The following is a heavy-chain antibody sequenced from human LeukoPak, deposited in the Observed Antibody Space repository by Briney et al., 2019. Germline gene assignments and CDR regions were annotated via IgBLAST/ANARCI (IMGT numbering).Heavy chain of an antibody. CDR1: GGSISSYY. D-gene: IGHD4-17*01. J-gene: IGHJ4*02. CDR2: IYTSGST. V-gene: IGHV4-4*07. CDR3: AREAVTTGCFDC. Sequence: SETPSLTCTVSGGSISSYYWSWIRQPAGKGLEWIGRIYTSGSTNYNPSLKSRVTISVDTSKNQFSLKLTSVTAADTAVYYCAREAVTTGCFDCWGQGTLVTVSS.